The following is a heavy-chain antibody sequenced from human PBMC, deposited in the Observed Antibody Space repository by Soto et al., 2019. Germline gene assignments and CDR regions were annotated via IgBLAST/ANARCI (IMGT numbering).Heavy chain of an antibody. V-gene: IGHV3-66*01. CDR1: GFTVSSNY. D-gene: IGHD6-13*01. CDR3: ASKYSSSWYSRGRAPDDAFDI. J-gene: IGHJ3*02. CDR2: IYSGGST. Sequence: PGGSLRLSCAASGFTVSSNYMSWVRQAPGKGLEWVSVIYSGGSTYYADSVKGRFTISRDNSKNTLYLQMNSLRAEDTAVYYCASKYSSSWYSRGRAPDDAFDIWGQGTMVTVSS.